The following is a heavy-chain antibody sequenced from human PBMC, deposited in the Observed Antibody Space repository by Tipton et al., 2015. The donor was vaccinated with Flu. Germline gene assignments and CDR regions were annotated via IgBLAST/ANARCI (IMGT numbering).Heavy chain of an antibody. Sequence: SLRLSCAASGFTFSSYGMHWVRQAPGKGLEWVAVIWYDGSNKYYADSVKGRFTISRDNSKNTLYLQMNSLRAEDTAVYYCARELIRVPYYYYGMDVWGQGTTVTVSS. CDR3: ARELIRVPYYYYGMDV. CDR1: GFTFSSYG. J-gene: IGHJ6*02. CDR2: IWYDGSNK. V-gene: IGHV3-33*01.